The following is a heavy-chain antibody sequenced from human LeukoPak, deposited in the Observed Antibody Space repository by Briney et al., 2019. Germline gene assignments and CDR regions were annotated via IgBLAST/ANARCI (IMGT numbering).Heavy chain of an antibody. CDR3: AIGDYEVPPLHFDY. CDR2: IIPILGIA. D-gene: IGHD4-17*01. Sequence: SVKDSCKASGGTFSSYAISWVRQAPGQGLEWMGRIIPILGIANHAQKFQGRVTITADKSTSTAYMELSSLRSEDTAVYYCAIGDYEVPPLHFDYWGQGTLVTVSS. V-gene: IGHV1-69*04. J-gene: IGHJ4*02. CDR1: GGTFSSYA.